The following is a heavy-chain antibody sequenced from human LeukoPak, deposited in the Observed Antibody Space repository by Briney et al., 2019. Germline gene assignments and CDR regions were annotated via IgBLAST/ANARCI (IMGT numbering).Heavy chain of an antibody. CDR3: AKETGRWELE. J-gene: IGHJ4*02. Sequence: PGRSLRLSCAASGFTLSSYGIHWVRQAPGKGLEWVAVISNDGSNKYYADSVKGRFTISRDNSKNTLYLQMNSLRAEDTAVYYCAKETGRWELEWGQGTLVTVSS. D-gene: IGHD1-26*01. CDR1: GFTLSSYG. V-gene: IGHV3-30*18. CDR2: ISNDGSNK.